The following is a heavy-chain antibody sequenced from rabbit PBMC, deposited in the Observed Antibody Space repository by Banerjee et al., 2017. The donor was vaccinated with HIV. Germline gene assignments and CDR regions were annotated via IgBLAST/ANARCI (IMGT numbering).Heavy chain of an antibody. Sequence: QSLEESGGDLVKPGASLTLTCTASGFSFSSRYYMCWVRQAPGKGLEWIGCIYTGGSGTTYYASWAKGRFTISKTSSTTVTLQMTSLTAADTATYFCARGLGYAGYGYAMTYFSLWGPGTLVTVS. CDR2: IYTGGSGTT. D-gene: IGHD6-1*01. J-gene: IGHJ4*01. V-gene: IGHV1S40*01. CDR3: ARGLGYAGYGYAMTYFSL. CDR1: GFSFSSRYY.